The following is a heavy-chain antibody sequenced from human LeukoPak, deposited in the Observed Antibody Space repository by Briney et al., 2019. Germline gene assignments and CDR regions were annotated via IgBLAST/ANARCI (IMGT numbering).Heavy chain of an antibody. D-gene: IGHD3-10*01. V-gene: IGHV3-23*01. Sequence: AGGSLRLSCAASGFTFSSYAMSWVRQAPGKGLEWLSAISGSGVSTYYADSVKGRFTISRDNSRNTLYLQMNSLRADDTAVYYCATPVGSGAYFDYWGQGTLVTVSS. CDR2: ISGSGVST. CDR1: GFTFSSYA. J-gene: IGHJ4*02. CDR3: ATPVGSGAYFDY.